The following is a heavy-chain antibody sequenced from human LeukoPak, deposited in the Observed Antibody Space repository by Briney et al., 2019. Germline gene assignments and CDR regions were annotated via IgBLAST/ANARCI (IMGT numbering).Heavy chain of an antibody. CDR3: ARVRRYFDWLLEVSAFDI. CDR2: ISTSGSTI. D-gene: IGHD3-9*01. CDR1: GFTFNIYE. V-gene: IGHV3-48*03. Sequence: PGGSLRLSCAASGFTFNIYEMNWVRQAPGKGLEWVSYISTSGSTIFYADSVKGRFTISRDNAKNSLYLQMNSLRAEDTAVYYCARVRRYFDWLLEVSAFDIWGQGTMVTVSS. J-gene: IGHJ3*02.